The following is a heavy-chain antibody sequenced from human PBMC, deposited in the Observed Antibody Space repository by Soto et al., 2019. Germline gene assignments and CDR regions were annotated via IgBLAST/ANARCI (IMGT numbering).Heavy chain of an antibody. Sequence: EVQLLDSGGGLVQPGGSLRLSCAASGFTFRSYALSWVRQAPGKGLEWVSTVSDTGISTYYAGSVTGWFTISRDNSRNTVYLQMNSLRAEDTAVYYCAKSYFDSSGFDSWGLGTLVTVSS. CDR1: GFTFRSYA. D-gene: IGHD3-22*01. CDR3: AKSYFDSSGFDS. V-gene: IGHV3-23*01. J-gene: IGHJ5*01. CDR2: VSDTGIST.